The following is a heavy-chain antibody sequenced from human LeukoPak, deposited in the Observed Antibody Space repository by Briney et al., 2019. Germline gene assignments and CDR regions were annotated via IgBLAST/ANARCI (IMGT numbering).Heavy chain of an antibody. V-gene: IGHV4-39*07. J-gene: IGHJ5*02. CDR1: GGSISSGGYY. CDR2: INHSGST. D-gene: IGHD3-3*01. Sequence: SETLSLTCTVSGGSISSGGYYWSWIRQPPGKGLEWIGEINHSGSTNYNPSLKSRVTISVDTSKNQFSLKLSSVTAADTAVYYCARAGKEFTIFGVGPRNWFDPWGQGTLVTVSS. CDR3: ARAGKEFTIFGVGPRNWFDP.